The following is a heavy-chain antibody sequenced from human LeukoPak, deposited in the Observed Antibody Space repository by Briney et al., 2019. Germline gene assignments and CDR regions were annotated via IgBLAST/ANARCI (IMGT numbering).Heavy chain of an antibody. CDR1: GGSISSGGYS. Sequence: SETLSLTCAVSGGSISSGGYSWSWIRQPPGKGLEWIGYIYYSGSTSYNPSLKSRVTISVDTSKKQFSLKLSSVTAADTAVYYCARVADDYGDYLDYWGQGTLVTVSS. D-gene: IGHD4-17*01. CDR2: IYYSGST. CDR3: ARVADDYGDYLDY. V-gene: IGHV4-61*08. J-gene: IGHJ4*02.